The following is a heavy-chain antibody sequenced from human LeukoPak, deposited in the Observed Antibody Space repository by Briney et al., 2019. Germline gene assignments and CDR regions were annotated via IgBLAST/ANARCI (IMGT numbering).Heavy chain of an antibody. V-gene: IGHV1-18*01. CDR3: ERDRHIAAAVYYYYMNV. D-gene: IGHD6-13*01. Sequence: GASVKVSCKASGYTFTSYIISWVRQAPGQGLEWVGWINAYNGNTDYAQRVQGRVSMTTDTSTSSAYMELRSLRSDDTAVYYCERDRHIAAAVYYYYMNVWGKGTPVTVSS. J-gene: IGHJ6*03. CDR1: GYTFTSYI. CDR2: INAYNGNT.